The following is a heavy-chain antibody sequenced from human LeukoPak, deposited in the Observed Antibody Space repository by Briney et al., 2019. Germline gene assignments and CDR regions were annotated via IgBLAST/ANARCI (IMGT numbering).Heavy chain of an antibody. CDR1: GYTFTRYY. J-gene: IGHJ4*02. V-gene: IGHV1-2*02. CDR3: ARDEATAATGY. D-gene: IGHD2-15*01. Sequence: ASLKVSCKASGYTFTRYYMHWVRQAPGQGLEWMGWINPNSGGTNYAQKFQGRVTMTRDTSISTAYMELSRLRSDDTAVYYCARDEATAATGYWGQGTLVTVSS. CDR2: INPNSGGT.